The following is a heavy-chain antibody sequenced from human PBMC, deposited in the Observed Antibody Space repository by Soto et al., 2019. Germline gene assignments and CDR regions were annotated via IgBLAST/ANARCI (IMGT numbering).Heavy chain of an antibody. Sequence: SETLSLTCTVSGGSISSGGYYWSWIRQHPGKGLEWIGYIYYSGSTYYNPSLKSRVTISVDTSKNQFSLKLSSVTAADTAVYYCAGARGADCSGGRCYSVLASSWGQGTMVTFSS. CDR2: IYYSGST. D-gene: IGHD2-15*01. V-gene: IGHV4-31*03. CDR3: AGARGADCSGGRCYSVLASS. CDR1: GGSISSGGYY. J-gene: IGHJ3*01.